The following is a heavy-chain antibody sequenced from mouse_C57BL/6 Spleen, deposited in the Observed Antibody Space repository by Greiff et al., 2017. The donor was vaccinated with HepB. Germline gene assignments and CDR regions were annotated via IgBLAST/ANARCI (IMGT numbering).Heavy chain of an antibody. CDR3: ARRTTTVAGFDV. V-gene: IGHV1-82*01. CDR1: GYAFSSSW. CDR2: IYPGDGDT. Sequence: QVQLQQSGPELVKPGASVKISCKASGYAFSSSWMNWVKQRPGKGLEWIGRIYPGDGDTNYNGKFKGKATLTADKSSSTAYMQLSSLTSEDSAVYFCARRTTTVAGFDVWGTGTTVTVSS. D-gene: IGHD1-1*01. J-gene: IGHJ1*03.